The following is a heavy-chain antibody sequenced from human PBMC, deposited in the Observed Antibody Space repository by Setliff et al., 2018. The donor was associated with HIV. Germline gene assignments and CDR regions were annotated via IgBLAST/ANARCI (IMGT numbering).Heavy chain of an antibody. CDR3: ARGPLYGYDRGYFDY. V-gene: IGHV1-69*10. J-gene: IGHJ4*02. CDR1: GYTFTSCF. CDR2: IIPIARIP. Sequence: GASVKVSCKASGYTFTSCFMNWVRQAPGQGLAWMGGIIPIARIPNYAQKFQDRVTITADESTSTVYMEISSLTSEDTALYYCARGPLYGYDRGYFDYWGQGTLVTVSS. D-gene: IGHD5-12*01.